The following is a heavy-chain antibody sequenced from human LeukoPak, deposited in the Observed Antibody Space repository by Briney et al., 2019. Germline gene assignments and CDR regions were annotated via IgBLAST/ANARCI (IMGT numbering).Heavy chain of an antibody. V-gene: IGHV1-69*06. CDR2: IIPIFGTA. Sequence: GASVKVSCKASGYTFTSYAMNWVRQAPGQGLEWMGGIIPIFGTANYAQKFQGRVTITADKSTSTAYMELSSLRSEDTAVYYCARAVVVVFGRWPDALDIWGQGTMVTVSS. J-gene: IGHJ3*02. CDR1: GYTFTSYA. D-gene: IGHD2-15*01. CDR3: ARAVVVVFGRWPDALDI.